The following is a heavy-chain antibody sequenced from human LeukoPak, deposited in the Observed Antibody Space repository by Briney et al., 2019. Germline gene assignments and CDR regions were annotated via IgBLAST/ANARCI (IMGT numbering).Heavy chain of an antibody. V-gene: IGHV3-48*04. J-gene: IGHJ4*02. CDR3: ATGGNYYYDH. D-gene: IGHD3-22*01. Sequence: GGSLRLSCAASGFTFSNYNMNWVRQAPGKGLEWVSYISSSRSAIYYADSVKGRFTISKDNSKNTLYVQMNSLKTEDTAVYYCATGGNYYYDHWGQGTLVTVSS. CDR2: ISSSRSAI. CDR1: GFTFSNYN.